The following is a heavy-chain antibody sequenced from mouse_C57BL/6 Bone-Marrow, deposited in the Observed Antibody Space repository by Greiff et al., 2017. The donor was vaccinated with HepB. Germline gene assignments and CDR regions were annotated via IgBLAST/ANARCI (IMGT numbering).Heavy chain of an antibody. D-gene: IGHD2-1*01. CDR3: ARNVEDNYGSYRFAY. CDR1: GYTFTSYW. Sequence: QVQLQQPGAELVRPGSSVKLSCKASGYTFTSYWMHWVKQRPIQGLEWIGNIDPSDSETHYNQKFKDKATLTVDKSSSTTYMQLSSLTSVDSVVYYFARNVEDNYGSYRFAYCGRGTLVTVTA. V-gene: IGHV1-52*01. CDR2: IDPSDSET. J-gene: IGHJ3*01.